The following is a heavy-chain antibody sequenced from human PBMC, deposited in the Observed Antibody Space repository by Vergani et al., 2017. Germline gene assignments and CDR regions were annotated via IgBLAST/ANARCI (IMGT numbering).Heavy chain of an antibody. V-gene: IGHV3-23*01. Sequence: EVQLLQSEGAVVQPGGSLRLSCVASGFPFRGHPMSWSRQGHGQGLEWVSSIKNTGDSTHYADPVKGRFTLSRDNSKNTLYLQMTSLRVEDTAVYYCGRGSDNYNWGQGTLVTVSS. CDR2: IKNTGDST. D-gene: IGHD5-24*01. J-gene: IGHJ4*02. CDR3: GRGSDNYN. CDR1: GFPFRGHP.